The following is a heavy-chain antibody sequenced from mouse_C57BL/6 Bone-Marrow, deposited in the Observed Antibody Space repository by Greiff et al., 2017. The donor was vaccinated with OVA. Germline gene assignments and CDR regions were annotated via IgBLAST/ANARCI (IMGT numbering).Heavy chain of an antibody. CDR2: ISGGGGNT. J-gene: IGHJ2*01. V-gene: IGHV5-9*01. Sequence: EVKLMESGGGLVKPGGSLKLSCAASGFTFSSYTMSWVRQTPEKRLEWVATISGGGGNTYYPDSVKGRFTISRDNAKNTLYLQMSSLRSEDTALYYCARHLATVVATYYFDYWGQGTTLTVSS. CDR1: GFTFSSYT. D-gene: IGHD1-1*01. CDR3: ARHLATVVATYYFDY.